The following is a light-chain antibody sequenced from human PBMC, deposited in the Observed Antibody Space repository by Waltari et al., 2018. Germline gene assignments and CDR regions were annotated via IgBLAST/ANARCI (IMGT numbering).Light chain of an antibody. Sequence: QSALTQPASVSGSPGQSITVSCTGTSSDVGSYNLVSWYQHHPPKAPKLMIYEVSKRPSGVSNRFSGSKSGNTASLTISGLQPEDEADYYCCSYAGANTYVFGSGTKGTVL. V-gene: IGLV2-23*02. CDR2: EVS. CDR1: SSDVGSYNL. J-gene: IGLJ1*01. CDR3: CSYAGANTYV.